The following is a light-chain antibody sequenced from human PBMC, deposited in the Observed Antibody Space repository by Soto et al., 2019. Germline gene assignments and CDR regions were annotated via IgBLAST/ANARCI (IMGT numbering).Light chain of an antibody. CDR1: QSVSSSY. CDR3: QQYGSSPT. CDR2: GTT. Sequence: EIVLTQSPGTLSLSPGERATLSCRASQSVSSSYLAWYQQKPGQAPRLLLYGTTTRTAGTPDRFIGTTSGPDFILTISRLEPEDFAVYYCQQYGSSPTFGQGTRLEIK. J-gene: IGKJ5*01. V-gene: IGKV3-20*01.